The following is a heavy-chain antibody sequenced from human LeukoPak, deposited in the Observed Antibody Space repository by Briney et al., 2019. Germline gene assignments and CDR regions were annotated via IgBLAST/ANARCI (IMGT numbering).Heavy chain of an antibody. V-gene: IGHV4-34*01. D-gene: IGHD3-10*01. CDR3: ARGRHMVRGAPPYGY. CDR1: GGSFSGYY. J-gene: IGHJ4*02. Sequence: PSETLSLTCAVYGGSFSGYYWSWIRQPPGKGLEWIGEINHSGSTNYNPSLKSRVTISVDTSKNQFSLKLSSVTAADTAVYYCARGRHMVRGAPPYGYWGQGTLVTVS. CDR2: INHSGST.